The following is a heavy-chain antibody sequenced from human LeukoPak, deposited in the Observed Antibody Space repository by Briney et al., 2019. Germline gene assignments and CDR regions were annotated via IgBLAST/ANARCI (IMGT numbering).Heavy chain of an antibody. V-gene: IGHV4-31*03. CDR3: AAAATSSSSELGY. Sequence: SETLSLTCTVSGGSINSGSYYWSWIRQHPGKGLEWIGYIHYSGSTYYNPSLKIRLTISVYTSKNQLSLKLSSVTAADTAVYYCAAAATSSSSELGYWGQGTLVTVSS. CDR1: GGSINSGSYY. CDR2: IHYSGST. D-gene: IGHD6-6*01. J-gene: IGHJ4*02.